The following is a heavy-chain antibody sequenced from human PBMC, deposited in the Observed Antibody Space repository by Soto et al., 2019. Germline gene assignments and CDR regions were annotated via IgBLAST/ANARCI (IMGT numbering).Heavy chain of an antibody. CDR3: ARDFPLGVRGVIISPDYYYYGMDV. D-gene: IGHD3-10*01. V-gene: IGHV1-69*13. CDR1: GGTFSSYA. J-gene: IGHJ6*02. Sequence: ASVKASCKASGGTFSSYAISWVRQAPGQGLEWMGGVTPIFGTANYAQKFQGRVTITADESTSTAYMELSSLRSEDTAVYYCARDFPLGVRGVIISPDYYYYGMDVWGQGTTVTVSS. CDR2: VTPIFGTA.